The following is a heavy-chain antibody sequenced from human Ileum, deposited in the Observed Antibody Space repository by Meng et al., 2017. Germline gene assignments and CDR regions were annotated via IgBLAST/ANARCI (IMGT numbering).Heavy chain of an antibody. V-gene: IGHV3-73*01. CDR2: IRSKANSYTT. Sequence: EVQLVESGGGLVQPGGSLKLSCAASGFTFSDSAMYWFRQTSGKGLEWVGRIRSKANSYTTGYIASVKGRFTISRDNSKNTAYLQMNSLKIEDTAVYYCARPSYGDYGVSWGQGTLVTVSS. CDR3: ARPSYGDYGVS. CDR1: GFTFSDSA. D-gene: IGHD4-17*01. J-gene: IGHJ5*02.